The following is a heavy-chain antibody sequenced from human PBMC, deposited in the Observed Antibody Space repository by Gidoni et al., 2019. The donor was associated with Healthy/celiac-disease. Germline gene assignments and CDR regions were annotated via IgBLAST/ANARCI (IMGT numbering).Heavy chain of an antibody. CDR2: IYYRGST. D-gene: IGHD2-2*01. CDR1: GGSIRSSSYY. J-gene: IGHJ6*03. V-gene: IGHV4-39*01. CDR3: ATETSTSYYYYYYMDV. Sequence: QLQLQESGPGLVKPSETLSLTCTVSGGSIRSSSYYLGWIRQPPGKGLEWIGSIYYRGSTYYNPSLKSRVTISVDTSKNQFSLKLSSVTAADTAVYYCATETSTSYYYYYYMDVWGKGTTVTVSS.